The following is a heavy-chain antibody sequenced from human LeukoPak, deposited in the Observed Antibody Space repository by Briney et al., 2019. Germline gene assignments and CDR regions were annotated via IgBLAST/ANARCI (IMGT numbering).Heavy chain of an antibody. CDR3: ARESAVAGKGYDY. CDR1: GGSISSGSYY. CDR2: IYTSGST. V-gene: IGHV4-61*02. D-gene: IGHD6-19*01. J-gene: IGHJ4*02. Sequence: NSSETLSLTCTVSGGSISSGSYYWSWIRQPAGKGLEWIGRIYTSGSTNYNPSLKSRVTISVDTSKNQFSLKLSSVTAADTAVYYCARESAVAGKGYDYWGQGTLVTVSS.